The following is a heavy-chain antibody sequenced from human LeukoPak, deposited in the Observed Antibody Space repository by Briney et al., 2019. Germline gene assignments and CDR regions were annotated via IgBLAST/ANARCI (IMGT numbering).Heavy chain of an antibody. J-gene: IGHJ4*02. CDR3: ARDRDDYGDYGY. CDR1: GFTFTSSA. V-gene: IGHV3-21*01. CDR2: ITSSGRSI. D-gene: IGHD4-17*01. Sequence: GGSLRLSCVASGFTFTSSAMSWVRQAPGKGLEWVSSITSSGRSIKYADSVTGRFTISRDNAKNSVYLQMNSLRVGDTAVYYCARDRDDYGDYGYWGQGTLVTVSS.